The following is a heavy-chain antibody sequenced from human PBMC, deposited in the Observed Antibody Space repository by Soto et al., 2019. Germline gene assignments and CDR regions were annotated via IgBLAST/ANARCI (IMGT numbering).Heavy chain of an antibody. V-gene: IGHV2-5*01. CDR2: IYWNEDK. D-gene: IGHD3-22*01. CDR3: VHSCYDSSGYYYGFFDY. J-gene: IGHJ4*02. CDR1: GFSLSSSGVG. Sequence: QITWKESGPTLVKPTQTLTLTCSFSGFSLSSSGVGVGWIRQPPGKALEWLALIYWNEDKRYNPSLKSMITITNDISKNQVIITMTNMYPVDTANYYCVHSCYDSSGYYYGFFDYWGQGTLVTVSS.